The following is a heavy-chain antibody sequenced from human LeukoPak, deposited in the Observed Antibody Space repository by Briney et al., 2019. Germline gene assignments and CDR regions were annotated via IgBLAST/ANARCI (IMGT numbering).Heavy chain of an antibody. J-gene: IGHJ5*02. Sequence: PSQTLSLTCAVSGGSISSGGYSWSWIRQPPGKGLEWIGYIYHIGSTYYNPSLKSRVTISVDRSKNQFSLKLSSVTAADTAVYYCARGDCSSTSCYALSWFDPWGQGTLVTVSS. D-gene: IGHD2-2*01. CDR3: ARGDCSSTSCYALSWFDP. CDR1: GGSISSGGYS. CDR2: IYHIGST. V-gene: IGHV4-30-2*01.